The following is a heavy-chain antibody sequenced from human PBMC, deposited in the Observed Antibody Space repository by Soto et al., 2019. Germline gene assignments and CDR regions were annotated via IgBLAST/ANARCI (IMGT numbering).Heavy chain of an antibody. V-gene: IGHV4-30-4*01. D-gene: IGHD3-22*01. CDR1: GGSISSGDYY. CDR3: ARGGNYYDSSGYYSGFDY. J-gene: IGHJ4*02. CDR2: IYYSGST. Sequence: TLSLTCTVSGGSISSGDYYWSWIRQPPGKGLEWIGYIYYSGSTYYNPSLKSRVTISVDTSKNQFSLKLSSVTAADTAVYYCARGGNYYDSSGYYSGFDYWGQGTLVTVSS.